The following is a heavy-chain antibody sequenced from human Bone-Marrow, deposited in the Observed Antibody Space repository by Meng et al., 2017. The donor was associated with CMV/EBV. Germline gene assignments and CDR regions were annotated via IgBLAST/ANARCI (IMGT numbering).Heavy chain of an antibody. CDR2: IIPIFGTA. CDR1: GGTFRSYA. Sequence: SVKVSCKATGGTFRSYAISWVRQAPGQGLEWMGGIIPIFGTANYAQKFQSRVTITTDESTSTAYMELSSLRSEDTAVYYCARDHQAGTYYYYGMDVWGQGTTVTVSS. V-gene: IGHV1-69*05. CDR3: ARDHQAGTYYYYGMDV. J-gene: IGHJ6*01.